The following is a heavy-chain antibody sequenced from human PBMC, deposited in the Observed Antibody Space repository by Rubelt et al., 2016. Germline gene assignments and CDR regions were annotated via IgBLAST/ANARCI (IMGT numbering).Heavy chain of an antibody. V-gene: IGHV3-23*01. J-gene: IGHJ6*02. D-gene: IGHD1-14*01. Sequence: LQLQESGPGLVKPSETLSLICTVSGGSISSSNYYWGWIRQPPGKGLEWVSAIGGSDERTYYADSVKGRFTLSRDNSKNTLHLQMNSLRAEDTAIYYGAKLTSGIRGGMDVWGQGTTVTVS. CDR1: GGSISSSNYY. CDR2: IGGSDERT. CDR3: AKLTSGIRGGMDV.